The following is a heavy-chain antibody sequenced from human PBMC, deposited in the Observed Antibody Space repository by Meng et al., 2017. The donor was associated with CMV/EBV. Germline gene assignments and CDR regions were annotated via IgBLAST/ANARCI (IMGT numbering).Heavy chain of an antibody. CDR3: ARDFVVVVPAAMATYPRYYYYYYGMDV. D-gene: IGHD2-2*01. Sequence: GGSLRLSCAASGFTFSSYAMHWVRQAPGKGLEWVAVISYDGSNKYYADSVKGRFTISRDNSKNTLYLQMSSLRAEDTAVYYCARDFVVVVPAAMATYPRYYYYYYGMDVWGQGTTVTVSS. CDR2: ISYDGSNK. J-gene: IGHJ6*02. V-gene: IGHV3-30*04. CDR1: GFTFSSYA.